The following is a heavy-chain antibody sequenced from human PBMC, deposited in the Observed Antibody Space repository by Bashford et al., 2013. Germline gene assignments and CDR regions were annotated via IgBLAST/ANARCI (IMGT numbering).Heavy chain of an antibody. CDR1: GFTFSSYA. CDR3: AKEYDFRSLFDY. D-gene: IGHD3-3*01. V-gene: IGHV3-23*01. Sequence: GSLRLSCAASGFTFSSYAMSWVRQAPEKGLEWVSTTTSSGGTTYYADSVRGRFTMSRDNSKSTLFLQMNSLRAEDTAIYYCAKEYDFRSLFDYVGPGNPGHRL. J-gene: IGHJ4*02. CDR2: TTSSGGTT.